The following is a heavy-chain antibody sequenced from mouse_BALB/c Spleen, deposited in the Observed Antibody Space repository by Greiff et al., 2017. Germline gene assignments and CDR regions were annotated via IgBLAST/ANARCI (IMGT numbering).Heavy chain of an antibody. Sequence: EVQLVESGGCLVKPGGSLKLSCAASGFTFSSYAMSWVRQSPEKRLEWVAEISSGGSYTYYPDTVTGRFTISRDNAKNTLYLEMSSLRSEDTAMYYCAREVSWFAYWGQGTLVTVSA. J-gene: IGHJ3*01. CDR3: AREVSWFAY. CDR2: ISSGGSYT. V-gene: IGHV5-9-4*01. CDR1: GFTFSSYA.